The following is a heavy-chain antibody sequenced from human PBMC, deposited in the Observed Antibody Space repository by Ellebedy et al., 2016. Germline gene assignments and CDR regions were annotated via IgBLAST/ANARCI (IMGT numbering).Heavy chain of an antibody. V-gene: IGHV3-21*01. J-gene: IGHJ4*02. CDR1: GFTFSSYS. CDR3: ARDDYGGNSDY. CDR2: ISSSSSYI. D-gene: IGHD4-23*01. Sequence: GGSLRLXXAASGFTFSSYSMNWVRQAPGKGLEWVSSISSSSSYIYYADSVKGRFTISRDNAKNSLYLQMNSLRAEDTAVYYCARDDYGGNSDYWGQGTLVTVSS.